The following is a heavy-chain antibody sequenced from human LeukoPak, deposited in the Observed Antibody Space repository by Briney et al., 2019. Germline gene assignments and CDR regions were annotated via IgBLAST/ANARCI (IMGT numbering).Heavy chain of an antibody. CDR2: IKSKSAGGTT. Sequence: GGSLRLSCTASGLTFSDAWMTWVRQAPEKGLEWIGRIKSKSAGGTTYYPAPVKGRFTISRDDSKNTLYLQMNSLKIEDTAVYYCTTDNDGAWGQGTLVTVSS. CDR1: GLTFSDAW. J-gene: IGHJ4*02. D-gene: IGHD1-1*01. V-gene: IGHV3-15*01. CDR3: TTDNDGA.